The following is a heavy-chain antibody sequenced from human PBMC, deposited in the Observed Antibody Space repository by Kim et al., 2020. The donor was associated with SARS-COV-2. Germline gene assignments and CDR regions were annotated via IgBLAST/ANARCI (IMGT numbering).Heavy chain of an antibody. D-gene: IGHD6-13*01. Sequence: ADAVKGRFTISRDNSKNTLYLQMNGRRAEDTAVYYCAKGAAAGPWYFDLWGRGTLVTVSS. V-gene: IGHV3-23*01. CDR3: AKGAAAGPWYFDL. J-gene: IGHJ2*01.